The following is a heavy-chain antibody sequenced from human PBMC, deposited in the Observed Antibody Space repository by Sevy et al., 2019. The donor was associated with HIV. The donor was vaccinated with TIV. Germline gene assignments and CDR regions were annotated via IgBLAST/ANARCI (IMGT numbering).Heavy chain of an antibody. J-gene: IGHJ6*02. Sequence: GGSLRLSCAASGFTFSSYAMNWVRQAPGKGLEWVSTIYGSGGVTYYADSVKGRLTISRDNSKNTVFLQMNSLRAEDTAVYYCAKEKHYDSSYAMDVWGQGTTVTVSS. D-gene: IGHD3-22*01. V-gene: IGHV3-23*01. CDR2: IYGSGGVT. CDR3: AKEKHYDSSYAMDV. CDR1: GFTFSSYA.